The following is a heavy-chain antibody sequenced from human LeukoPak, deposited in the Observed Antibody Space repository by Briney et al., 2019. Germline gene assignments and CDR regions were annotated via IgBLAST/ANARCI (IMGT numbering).Heavy chain of an antibody. J-gene: IGHJ5*02. CDR2: LDPEDGET. Sequence: VASVKVSFKVSGHTLTEISIHWVRQAPGKGLEWMGGLDPEDGETLYAQKFQGRVTMTEDTSTDTAYMELSSLRSDDTAVYYCATVAGTTWDENWFDPWGQGTLVTVSS. D-gene: IGHD1-7*01. V-gene: IGHV1-24*01. CDR3: ATVAGTTWDENWFDP. CDR1: GHTLTEIS.